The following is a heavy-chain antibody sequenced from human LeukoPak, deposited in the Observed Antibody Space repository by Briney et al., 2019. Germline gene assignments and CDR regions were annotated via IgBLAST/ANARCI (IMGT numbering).Heavy chain of an antibody. CDR2: IKTDGSEK. CDR1: GFTFSNYW. V-gene: IGHV3-7*05. Sequence: PGGSLRFSCAASGFTFSNYWMSWVRQTPGKGLEWVANIKTDGSEKYYVDSVEGRFTISRDNAKNALFLRMNSLRAEDTAVYYCARRVGAIDFWGQGTLVTVSS. CDR3: ARRVGAIDF. D-gene: IGHD1-26*01. J-gene: IGHJ4*02.